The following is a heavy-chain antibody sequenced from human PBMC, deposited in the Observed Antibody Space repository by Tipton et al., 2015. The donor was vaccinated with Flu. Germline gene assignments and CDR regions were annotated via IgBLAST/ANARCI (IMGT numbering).Heavy chain of an antibody. CDR2: IKQDGSEK. D-gene: IGHD2-2*01. V-gene: IGHV3-7*01. CDR3: ARRRGSSSSFFFDY. J-gene: IGHJ4*02. Sequence: CAASGFAFSYYSMNWVRQTPGKGLEWVANIKQDGSEKYYVDSVKGRFTISRDSAKNSLYLQMNSLGAEDTAVYYCARRRGSSSSFFFDYWGQGTLVTVSS. CDR1: GFAFSYYS.